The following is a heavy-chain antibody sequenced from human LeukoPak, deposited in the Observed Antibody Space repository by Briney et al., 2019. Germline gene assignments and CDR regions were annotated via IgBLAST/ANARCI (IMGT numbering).Heavy chain of an antibody. J-gene: IGHJ5*02. D-gene: IGHD5-24*01. CDR1: GGSISSYY. Sequence: PSETLSLTCTVSGGSISSYYWSWIRQPPGKGLEWIGYIYYSGSTNYNPSLKSRVTISVDTSKNQFSLKLSSVTAADTAVYYCAREDRDDGWFDPWGQGTLVTVSS. CDR2: IYYSGST. CDR3: AREDRDDGWFDP. V-gene: IGHV4-59*01.